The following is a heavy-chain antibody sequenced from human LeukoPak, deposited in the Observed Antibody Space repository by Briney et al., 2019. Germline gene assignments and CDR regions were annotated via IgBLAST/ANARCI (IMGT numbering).Heavy chain of an antibody. V-gene: IGHV3-23*01. CDR2: ITGSGQTK. D-gene: IGHD3-22*01. Sequence: GGSLRLSCVVSGFTFSDYAMSWVRRAPGKGLEWVSAITGSGQTKYYTGSVKGRFTMSRDNSKNTLYLHMNNLRDDDTAEYFCAKESLVVIESFFDDWGQGTLVLVSS. J-gene: IGHJ4*02. CDR3: AKESLVVIESFFDD. CDR1: GFTFSDYA.